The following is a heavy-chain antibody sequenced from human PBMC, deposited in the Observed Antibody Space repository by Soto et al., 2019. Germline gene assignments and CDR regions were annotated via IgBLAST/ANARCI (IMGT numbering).Heavy chain of an antibody. CDR2: INAGSGNT. D-gene: IGHD6-13*01. CDR1: GYTFTHYA. V-gene: IGHV1-3*01. Sequence: QVQRVQSGAEVKKPGASVKVSCTASGYTFTHYAIHWVRHAPGQRLEWMGFINAGSGNTKYSQTFQGRLTFTKDTSASIAYMDLSSLRSEDTAIYYCARGLAADGAWGQGTLVTVSS. J-gene: IGHJ5*02. CDR3: ARGLAADGA.